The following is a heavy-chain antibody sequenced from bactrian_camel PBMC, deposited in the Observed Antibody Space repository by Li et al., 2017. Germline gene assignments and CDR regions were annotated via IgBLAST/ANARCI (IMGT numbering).Heavy chain of an antibody. D-gene: IGHD4*01. V-gene: IGHV3S55*01. CDR2: ISTDGST. Sequence: SGTAPGYTFADYHAYWYRSLPGDECELVAGISTDGSTYYADSAKGRFTISQASAKNTMYLHMNSLKPEDTAVYYCATLWEYSDYSGHCWGQGTQVTVS. J-gene: IGHJ4*01. CDR3: ATLWEYSDYSGHC. CDR1: GYTFADYH.